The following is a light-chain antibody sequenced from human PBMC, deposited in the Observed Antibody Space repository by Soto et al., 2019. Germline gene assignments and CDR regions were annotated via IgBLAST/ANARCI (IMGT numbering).Light chain of an antibody. CDR3: QSYDTSLNAVL. Sequence: QSVLTQPPSVSGAPGQRVTISCTGSSSNIGAGYDVHWYQHLPGAAPKLLIFGNSNRPEGVTDRFSGSTSGTSASLAITGVQAEDEADYYCQSYDTSLNAVLFGGGTKLPVL. CDR2: GNS. J-gene: IGLJ2*01. V-gene: IGLV1-40*01. CDR1: SSNIGAGYD.